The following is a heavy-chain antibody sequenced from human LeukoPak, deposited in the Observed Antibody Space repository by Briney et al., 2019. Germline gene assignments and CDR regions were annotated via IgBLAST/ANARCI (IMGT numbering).Heavy chain of an antibody. CDR1: GFTFSDSY. J-gene: IGHJ4*02. CDR2: IDKSGGTT. V-gene: IGHV3-11*04. Sequence: GGSLRLSCAASGFTFSDSYMTWIRQAPGKGLEWVAFIDKSGGTTYYADSVEGRFTISRDNAKSSLYLEMNSLRAEDTAVYYCGRGHWGLDYWGQGTLVTVSS. CDR3: GRGHWGLDY. D-gene: IGHD7-27*01.